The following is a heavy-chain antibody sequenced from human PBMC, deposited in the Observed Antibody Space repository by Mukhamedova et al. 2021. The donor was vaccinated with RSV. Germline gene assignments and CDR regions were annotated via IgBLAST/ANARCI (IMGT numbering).Heavy chain of an antibody. J-gene: IGHJ3*02. CDR3: ARDFVAMAGKLAAFDI. D-gene: IGHD6-19*01. Sequence: EWIGRTYTSEYIKYNPSLQSRVTISVDTSKNQFSLKLSSVTAADTAIYYCARDFVAMAGKLAAFDIWVQGTMVTVSS. V-gene: IGHV4-61*02. CDR2: TYTSEYI.